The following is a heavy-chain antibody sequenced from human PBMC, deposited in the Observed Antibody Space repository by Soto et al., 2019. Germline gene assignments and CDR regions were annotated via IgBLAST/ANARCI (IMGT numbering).Heavy chain of an antibody. J-gene: IGHJ4*02. D-gene: IGHD3-22*01. CDR2: IYYSGST. V-gene: IGHV4-59*01. CDR3: ARSLAYDSSGYYPFDY. Sequence: PSETLSLTCTVSGGSISSYYWSWIRQPPGKGLEWIGYIYYSGSTNYNPSLKSRVTISVDTSKNQFSLKLSSVTAADTAVYYCARSLAYDSSGYYPFDYWGQGTLVTAPQ. CDR1: GGSISSYY.